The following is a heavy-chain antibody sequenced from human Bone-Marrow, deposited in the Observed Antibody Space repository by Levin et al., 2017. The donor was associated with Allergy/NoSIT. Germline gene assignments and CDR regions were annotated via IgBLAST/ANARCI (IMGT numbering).Heavy chain of an antibody. Sequence: GESLKISCAASGFAFRNFVMSWVRQAPGKGLEWVSAISSTGTNTDYADSVRGRFTISRDNSGDTLYVQMNGLRAEDTAFYYCGKSMGPTLGASKGFGHWGPGTLVAVSS. J-gene: IGHJ4*02. D-gene: IGHD3-16*01. V-gene: IGHV3-23*01. CDR1: GFAFRNFV. CDR2: ISSTGTNT. CDR3: GKSMGPTLGASKGFGH.